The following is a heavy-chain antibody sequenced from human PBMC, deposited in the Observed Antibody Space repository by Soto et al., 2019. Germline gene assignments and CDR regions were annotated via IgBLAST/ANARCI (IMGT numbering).Heavy chain of an antibody. CDR2: IYPSGST. Sequence: QVQLQESGPGLVKPSETLSLTCSVSGDSISSYYWNWVRQPAGKGLEWIGRIYPSGSTNYNPSLNSRVTMSVDTSKNQFCLKVNSVTAADTAVYYCAGARRYYESSGYYTFEYWGQGTLVTVSS. CDR3: AGARRYYESSGYYTFEY. J-gene: IGHJ4*02. CDR1: GDSISSYY. D-gene: IGHD3-22*01. V-gene: IGHV4-4*07.